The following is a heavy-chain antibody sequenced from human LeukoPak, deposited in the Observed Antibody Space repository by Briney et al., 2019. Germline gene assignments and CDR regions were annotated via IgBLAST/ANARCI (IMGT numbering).Heavy chain of an antibody. CDR2: INRSGSA. V-gene: IGHV4-34*01. D-gene: IGHD3-3*01. J-gene: IGHJ4*02. Sequence: SETLSLTCAVYGGSFSGYYWSWIRQPPGKGLEWIGEINRSGSANYNPSLKSRVTLSIDKSKNQFSLNLNSVTAADTAVYYCARARRDSGFYKVDYWGQGTLVTVSS. CDR3: ARARRDSGFYKVDY. CDR1: GGSFSGYY.